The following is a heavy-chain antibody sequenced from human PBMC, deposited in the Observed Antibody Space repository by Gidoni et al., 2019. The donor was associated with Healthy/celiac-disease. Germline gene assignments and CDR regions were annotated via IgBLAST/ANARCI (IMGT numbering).Heavy chain of an antibody. Sequence: QLQLQESGPGLVKPSETLSLTCTVSGGSISSSRYYWGWIRQPPGKGLEWIGSIYYSGSTYYNPSLKSRVTISVDTSKNQFSLKLSSVTAADTAVYYCASDLDCSSTSCYDVYFDLWGRGTLVTVSS. CDR2: IYYSGST. V-gene: IGHV4-39*01. D-gene: IGHD2-2*01. J-gene: IGHJ2*01. CDR3: ASDLDCSSTSCYDVYFDL. CDR1: GGSISSSRYY.